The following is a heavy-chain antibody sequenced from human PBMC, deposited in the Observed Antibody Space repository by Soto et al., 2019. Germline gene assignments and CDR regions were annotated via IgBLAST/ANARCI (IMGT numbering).Heavy chain of an antibody. CDR3: AGVGGDYYYGMDV. J-gene: IGHJ6*02. V-gene: IGHV4-4*07. D-gene: IGHD3-16*01. Sequence: SSETLSLTCTVSGGSISSYYWSWIRQPAGKGLEWIGRIYTSGSTNYNPPLKSRVTMSVDTSKTQFSLKLSSVTAADTAVYYCAGVGGDYYYGMDVWGQGTTVTVSS. CDR1: GGSISSYY. CDR2: IYTSGST.